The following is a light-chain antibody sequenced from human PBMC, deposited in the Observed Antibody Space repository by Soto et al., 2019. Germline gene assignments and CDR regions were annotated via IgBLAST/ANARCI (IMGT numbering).Light chain of an antibody. CDR1: SSDVGSYNY. Sequence: QSALTQPASVSGSPGQSITISCTGTSSDVGSYNYVSWYQQHPGKAPKLMIYEVSDRPSGISSRFSGSKSGNTASLTVSGLQAADEADYFCKSYAGSNTYVFGSGTKVTVL. J-gene: IGLJ1*01. V-gene: IGLV2-14*01. CDR2: EVS. CDR3: KSYAGSNTYV.